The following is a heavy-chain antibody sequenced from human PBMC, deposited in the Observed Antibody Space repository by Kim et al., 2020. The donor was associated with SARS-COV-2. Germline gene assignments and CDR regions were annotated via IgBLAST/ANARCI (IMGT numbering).Heavy chain of an antibody. V-gene: IGHV3-43*01. CDR1: GFTFDDYT. CDR3: AKDHHGSGRYYNQPWIPLGS. D-gene: IGHD3-10*01. Sequence: GGSLRLSCAASGFTFDDYTMHWVRQAPGKGLEWISLISWDGGSTYYADSVKGRFTISRDNSKNSLYLQMNSLRTEDTALYYCAKDHHGSGRYYNQPWIPLGSWGQGTLVTVSS. CDR2: ISWDGGST. J-gene: IGHJ4*02.